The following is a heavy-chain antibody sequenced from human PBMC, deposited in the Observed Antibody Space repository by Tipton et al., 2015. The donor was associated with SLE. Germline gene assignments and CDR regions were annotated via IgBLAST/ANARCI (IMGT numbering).Heavy chain of an antibody. CDR3: ERDPTNADCSDGVCPPTETFDI. Sequence: TLSLTCTVSGGSMSSYYWNWIRQAPGKGLEWVGYVYYSGSPKYNPSLKSRVTISIDTSKSHFSLNLISVTAADTAVYYCERDPTNADCSDGVCPPTETFDIWGKGTMVTVFS. V-gene: IGHV4-59*01. CDR2: VYYSGSP. J-gene: IGHJ3*02. CDR1: GGSMSSYY. D-gene: IGHD2-8*01.